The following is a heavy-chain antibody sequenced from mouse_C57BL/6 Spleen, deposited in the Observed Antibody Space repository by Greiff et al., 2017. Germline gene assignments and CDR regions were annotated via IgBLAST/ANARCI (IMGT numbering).Heavy chain of an antibody. J-gene: IGHJ1*03. CDR2: IYPGDGDT. V-gene: IGHV1-82*01. Sequence: QVQLQQSGPELVKPGASVKISCKASGYAFSSSWMNWVKQRPGKGLEWIGRIYPGDGDTNYNGKFKGKATLTVDKSSSTAYMQLSSLTSEDSAVYFGAKIYYGNEGYFDVWGTGTTVTVSS. CDR3: AKIYYGNEGYFDV. D-gene: IGHD2-1*01. CDR1: GYAFSSSW.